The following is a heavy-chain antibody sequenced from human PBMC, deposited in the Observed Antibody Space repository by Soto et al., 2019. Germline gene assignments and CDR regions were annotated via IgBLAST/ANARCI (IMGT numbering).Heavy chain of an antibody. V-gene: IGHV3-33*01. CDR3: ARGRIPSAIFDWFDP. CDR2: IWSDGSTE. J-gene: IGHJ5*02. CDR1: GFTFDRYG. Sequence: GGSLRLSCAASGFTFDRYGIHWVRQAPGKGLEWVAVIWSDGSTEYYADSVKGRFTISRDNSKNTMYLQMNSLRGEDTGVYYCARGRIPSAIFDWFDPWGQGTLVTVSS. D-gene: IGHD2-2*01.